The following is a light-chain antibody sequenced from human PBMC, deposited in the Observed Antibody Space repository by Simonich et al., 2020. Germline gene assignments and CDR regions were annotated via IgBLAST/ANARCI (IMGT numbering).Light chain of an antibody. CDR3: QQYYSTPLT. J-gene: IGKJ4*01. V-gene: IGKV4-1*01. CDR2: WES. CDR1: QSVLYSSNNKNY. Sequence: DIVMTQSPDSLAVSLGERATINCKSSQSVLYSSNNKNYLAWYQQKPGQPPKLLIDWESTRESGVPDRFSGSWSGTDFPLTISSLQAEDVAVYYCQQYYSTPLTFGGGTKVEIK.